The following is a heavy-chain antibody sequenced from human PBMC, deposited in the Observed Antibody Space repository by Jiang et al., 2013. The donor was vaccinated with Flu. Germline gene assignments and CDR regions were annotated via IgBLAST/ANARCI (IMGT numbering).Heavy chain of an antibody. CDR1: GFTFSSYG. Sequence: VQLLESGGGVVQPGRSLRLSCAASGFTFSSYGMHWVRQAPGKGLEWVAVIWYDGSNKYYADSVKGRFTISRDNSKNTLYLQMNSLRAEDTAVYYCAREGYCSSTSCYYFDYWGQGTLVTVSS. D-gene: IGHD2-2*01. V-gene: IGHV3-33*01. CDR2: IWYDGSNK. J-gene: IGHJ4*02. CDR3: AREGYCSSTSCYYFDY.